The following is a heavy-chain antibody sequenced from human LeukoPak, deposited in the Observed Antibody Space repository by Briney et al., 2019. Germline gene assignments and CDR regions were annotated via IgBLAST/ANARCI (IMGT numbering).Heavy chain of an antibody. Sequence: SQTLSLTCTVSGGSISSGDYYWSWIRQPPGKGLEWIGYIYYSGSTYYNPSLKSRVTISVDKSKNQFSLKLSSVTAADTAVYYCARDALVGATTGFDYWGQGTLVTVSS. CDR3: ARDALVGATTGFDY. CDR1: GGSISSGDYY. CDR2: IYYSGST. D-gene: IGHD1-26*01. J-gene: IGHJ4*02. V-gene: IGHV4-30-4*01.